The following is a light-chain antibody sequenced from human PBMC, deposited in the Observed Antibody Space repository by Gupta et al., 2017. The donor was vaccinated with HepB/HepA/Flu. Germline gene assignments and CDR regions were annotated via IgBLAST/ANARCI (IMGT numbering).Light chain of an antibody. Sequence: QLLGTQSSSASASLGSTVNLTCTLSRGYRHYSIGWHQQQLWKAPRVLLKVESSGRYNKGSEIPDRFTGSSSGAARYLTISNLQSEDEADYYCETWDSNIRVFGGGTKLTVL. J-gene: IGLJ2*01. CDR3: ETWDSNIRV. V-gene: IGLV4-60*03. CDR2: VESSGRY. CDR1: RGYRHYS.